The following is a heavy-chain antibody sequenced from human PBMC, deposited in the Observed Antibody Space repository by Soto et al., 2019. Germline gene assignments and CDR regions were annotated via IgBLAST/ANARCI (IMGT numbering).Heavy chain of an antibody. V-gene: IGHV1-69*02. J-gene: IGHJ6*03. CDR3: ARVETGYSSGRINYYYMDV. Sequence: ASVKVSCKASGGTFSSCTISWVRQAPGQGLEWMGRIIPILGIANYAQKFQGRVTITADKSTSTAYMELSSLRSEDTAVYYCARVETGYSSGRINYYYMDVWGKGTTVTVSS. CDR2: IIPILGIA. CDR1: GGTFSSCT. D-gene: IGHD6-19*01.